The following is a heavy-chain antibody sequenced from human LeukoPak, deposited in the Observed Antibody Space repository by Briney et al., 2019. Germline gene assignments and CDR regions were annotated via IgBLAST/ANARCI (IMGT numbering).Heavy chain of an antibody. V-gene: IGHV3-21*01. CDR2: ISSSSSYI. Sequence: GGSLRLSCAASGFTFSSYSMNWVRQAPGKGLEWVSSISSSSSYIYYADSVKGRFTISRDNAKNSLYLQMNSLRAEDTAVYYCASETIEGIAAAGTGIDYWGQGTLVTVSS. J-gene: IGHJ4*02. CDR3: ASETIEGIAAAGTGIDY. D-gene: IGHD6-13*01. CDR1: GFTFSSYS.